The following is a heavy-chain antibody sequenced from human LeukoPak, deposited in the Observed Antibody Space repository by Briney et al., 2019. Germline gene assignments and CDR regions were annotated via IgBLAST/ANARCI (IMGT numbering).Heavy chain of an antibody. Sequence: PGGSLRLSCAASGFSFSDYYMSWIRQAPGKGLEWVSYISSGGSSIYYADSVKGRFTISRDDAKKSLYLQMNSLRAEDTAVYYCARDRGGDDFSRGDYYFDYWGQGTLVTVSS. J-gene: IGHJ4*02. D-gene: IGHD3-3*01. CDR3: ARDRGGDDFSRGDYYFDY. V-gene: IGHV3-11*01. CDR2: ISSGGSSI. CDR1: GFSFSDYY.